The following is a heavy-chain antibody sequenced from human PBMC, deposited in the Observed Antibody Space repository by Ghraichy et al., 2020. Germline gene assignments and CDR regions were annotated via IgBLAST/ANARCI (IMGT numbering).Heavy chain of an antibody. J-gene: IGHJ4*02. Sequence: GSLRLSCAASGFSVSSHYMSWVRRAPGKGLEWVSYIHTAGTTYYADSVKGRFTVSRHSSNNTVFLQMDSLRPDDTAVYYCATGKRTGYDFWSGFYVDYWGQGIRVTVSA. CDR1: GFSVSSHY. D-gene: IGHD3-3*01. CDR3: ATGKRTGYDFWSGFYVDY. CDR2: IHTAGTT. V-gene: IGHV3-53*04.